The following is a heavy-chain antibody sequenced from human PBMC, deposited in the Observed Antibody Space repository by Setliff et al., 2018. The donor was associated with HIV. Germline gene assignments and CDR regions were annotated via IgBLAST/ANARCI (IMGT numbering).Heavy chain of an antibody. D-gene: IGHD2-2*02. J-gene: IGHJ6*03. CDR1: GYSINSGFH. Sequence: SETLSLTCAVSGYSINSGFHWGWIRQPPGKGLEWIGTIFHSGSTYCNPSLKSRVTISVDTSRNHFSLKLTSVTAADTAVYYCARVYTTYWYSIPRFYVYYMDVWGKGTTVTVSS. CDR3: ARVYTTYWYSIPRFYVYYMDV. V-gene: IGHV4-38-2*01. CDR2: IFHSGST.